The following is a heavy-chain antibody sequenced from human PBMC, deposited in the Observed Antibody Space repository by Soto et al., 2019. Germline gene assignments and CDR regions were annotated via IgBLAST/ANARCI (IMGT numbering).Heavy chain of an antibody. J-gene: IGHJ5*02. D-gene: IGHD2-21*02. CDR1: GGSISSGDYY. Sequence: QVQLQESGPGLVKPSQTLSLTCTVSGGSISSGDYYWSWIRQPPGKGLEWIGYIYYSGSTYYNPSLKGRVTISVDTSKNQFSLKLSSVTAADTAVYYCARDPVVVVTATDKNWFDPWGQGTLVTVSS. CDR3: ARDPVVVVTATDKNWFDP. CDR2: IYYSGST. V-gene: IGHV4-30-4*01.